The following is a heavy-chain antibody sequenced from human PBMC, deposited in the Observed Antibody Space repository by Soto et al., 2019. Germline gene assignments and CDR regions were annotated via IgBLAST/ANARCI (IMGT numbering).Heavy chain of an antibody. D-gene: IGHD5-18*01. Sequence: QVQXXXSGPXLVKPXXXLSLTXTXSGGSISSYYWSWIRQPPGKGLEWIGYIYYSGSTNYNPSLKSRVTISVDTSKNQFSLKLSSVTAADTAVYYCARRYGSCFXXXXQGTLVTVSS. V-gene: IGHV4-59*08. J-gene: IGHJ4*02. CDR2: IYYSGST. CDR1: GGSISSYY. CDR3: ARRYGSCFXX.